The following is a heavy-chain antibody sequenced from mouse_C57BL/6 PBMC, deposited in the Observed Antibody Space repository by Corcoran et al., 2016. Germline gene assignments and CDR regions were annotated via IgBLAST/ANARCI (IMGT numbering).Heavy chain of an antibody. J-gene: IGHJ4*01. CDR2: INSYSGVP. D-gene: IGHD2-4*01. CDR3: ARWEDYDGAMDY. Sequence: QIQLVQSGPELKKPGETVKISCQASGYTFTTYGMSWVKQAPGKGLKWMGWINSYSGVPTYADDFKGRFAFSLETSASTAYLQINNLKNEDTATYFSARWEDYDGAMDYWGQGTSVTVSS. CDR1: GYTFTTYG. V-gene: IGHV9-3*01.